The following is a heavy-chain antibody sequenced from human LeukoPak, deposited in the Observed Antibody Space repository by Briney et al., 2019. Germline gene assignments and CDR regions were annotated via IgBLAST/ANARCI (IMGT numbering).Heavy chain of an antibody. CDR3: ARDGRGDYCSGGNCLMFDL. Sequence: GGSLRLSCTASGFTFSSYSMNWVRQAPGKGLEWVSSISSSSSYIYYEGSVKGRFTISRDNAKKSLYLQMNSLRAEDTAVYYCARDGRGDYCSGGNCLMFDLWGQGTLVTVSS. CDR1: GFTFSSYS. J-gene: IGHJ5*02. V-gene: IGHV3-21*01. D-gene: IGHD2-15*01. CDR2: ISSSSSYI.